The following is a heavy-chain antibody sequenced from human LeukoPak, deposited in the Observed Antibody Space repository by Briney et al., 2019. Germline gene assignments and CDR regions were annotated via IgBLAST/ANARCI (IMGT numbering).Heavy chain of an antibody. CDR2: ISYDGSNK. J-gene: IGHJ4*02. D-gene: IGHD5-18*01. V-gene: IGHV3-30-3*01. Sequence: GRSLRLSCAASGFTFSSYAMHWVRQAPGKGLEWVAVISYDGSNKYYADSVKGRFTISRDNSKNTLYLQMNSLRAEDTAVYYCAGESYGEGETYFDYWGQGTLVTVSS. CDR3: AGESYGEGETYFDY. CDR1: GFTFSSYA.